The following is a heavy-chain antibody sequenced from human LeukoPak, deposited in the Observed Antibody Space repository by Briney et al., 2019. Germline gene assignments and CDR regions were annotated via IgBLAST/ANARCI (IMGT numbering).Heavy chain of an antibody. V-gene: IGHV4-59*01. Sequence: SETLSLTCTVSGGSISSYYWIWIRQPPGKGLEWIGYIYYSGSTNYNPSLKSRVTISVDTSKNQFSLKLSSVTAADTAVYYCARGPHLKMATIDAFDIWGQGTMVTVSS. CDR3: ARGPHLKMATIDAFDI. CDR2: IYYSGST. CDR1: GGSISSYY. J-gene: IGHJ3*02. D-gene: IGHD5-24*01.